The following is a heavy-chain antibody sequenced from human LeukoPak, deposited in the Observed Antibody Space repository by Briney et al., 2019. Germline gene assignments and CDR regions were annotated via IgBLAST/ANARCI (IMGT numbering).Heavy chain of an antibody. D-gene: IGHD3-10*01. J-gene: IGHJ4*02. CDR3: AKGYYGSGSCHFDY. V-gene: IGHV3-23*01. CDR2: ISGSGGST. Sequence: GGSLRLSCAASGFTFSSYAMSRVRQAPGKGLEWASAISGSGGSTYYADSVKGRFTSSRGNSKNTLYLQMNSLRAEDTAVYYCAKGYYGSGSCHFDYWGQGALVTVAS. CDR1: GFTFSSYA.